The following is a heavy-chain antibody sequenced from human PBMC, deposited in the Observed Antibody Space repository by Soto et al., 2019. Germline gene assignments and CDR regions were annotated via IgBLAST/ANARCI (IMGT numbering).Heavy chain of an antibody. V-gene: IGHV3-7*03. CDR2: IKQDGSEK. CDR1: GFTFSSYW. D-gene: IGHD6-19*01. Sequence: LRLSCAASGFTFSSYWMSWVRQAPGKGLEWVANIKQDGSEKYYVDSVKGRFTISRDNAKNSLYLQMNSLRAEDTAVYYCARVDSSGWSPDAFDIWGQGTMVTVSS. CDR3: ARVDSSGWSPDAFDI. J-gene: IGHJ3*02.